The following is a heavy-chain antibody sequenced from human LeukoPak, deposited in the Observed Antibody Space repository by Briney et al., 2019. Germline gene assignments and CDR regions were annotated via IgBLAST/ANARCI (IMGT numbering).Heavy chain of an antibody. V-gene: IGHV3-30-3*01. CDR1: GFTFSSYA. J-gene: IGHJ4*02. CDR3: ARDGGEYQLLEALFDY. Sequence: GGSLRLSCAASGFTFSSYAMHWVRQAPGKGLEWVAVISYDGSNKYYADSVKGRFTISRDNSKNTLYLQMNSLRAGDTAVYYCARDGGEYQLLEALFDYWGQGTLVTVSS. CDR2: ISYDGSNK. D-gene: IGHD2-2*01.